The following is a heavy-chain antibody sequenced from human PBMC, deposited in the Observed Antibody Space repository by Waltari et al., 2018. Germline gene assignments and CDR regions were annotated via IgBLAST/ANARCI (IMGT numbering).Heavy chain of an antibody. V-gene: IGHV3-21*01. CDR1: GFSFSSYS. Sequence: EVQLVESGGGLVKPGGSLRLSCGASGFSFSSYSMNWVRQAPGKGLGGVSSISSSTTYIHYADSVKGRVTISRDNAKNALYLQMNSLRVEDTAVYYCVSGGWGFYFDYWGQGTVVTVSS. CDR3: VSGGWGFYFDY. D-gene: IGHD7-27*01. J-gene: IGHJ4*02. CDR2: ISSSTTYI.